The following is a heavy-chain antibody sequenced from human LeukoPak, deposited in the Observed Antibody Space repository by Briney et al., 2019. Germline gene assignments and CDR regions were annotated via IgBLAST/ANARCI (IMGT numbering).Heavy chain of an antibody. V-gene: IGHV3-48*04. CDR2: ISFSVNTK. Sequence: GGSLRLSCAASGFTFSDYSMNWVRQAPGKGLEWVSYISFSVNTKYYGDSVKGRFTISRDNAKNSLYLHMDSLRAEDTAVYYCARGAYSSGWAYYDHWGQGTLVTVSS. J-gene: IGHJ4*02. CDR3: ARGAYSSGWAYYDH. CDR1: GFTFSDYS. D-gene: IGHD6-19*01.